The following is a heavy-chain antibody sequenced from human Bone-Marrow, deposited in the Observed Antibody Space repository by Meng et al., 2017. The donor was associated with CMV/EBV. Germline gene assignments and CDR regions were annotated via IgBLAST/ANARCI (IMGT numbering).Heavy chain of an antibody. CDR1: GFTFSSYA. CDR3: AGGPLGYSSSPYYYGMDV. D-gene: IGHD6-6*01. J-gene: IGHJ6*02. CDR2: ISYDGSNK. V-gene: IGHV3-30*04. Sequence: GESLKISCAASGFTFSSYAMHWVRQAPGKGLEWVAVISYDGSNKYYADSVKGRFTISRDNSKNTLYLQMNSLRAEDTAVYYWAGGPLGYSSSPYYYGMDVWGQGTTVTVSS.